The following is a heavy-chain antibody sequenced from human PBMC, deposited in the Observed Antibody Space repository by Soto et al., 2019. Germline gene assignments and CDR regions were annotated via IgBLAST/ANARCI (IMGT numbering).Heavy chain of an antibody. CDR2: IYYSGSS. CDR3: ARQRTSVVTQAYFDV. D-gene: IGHD2-21*02. J-gene: IGHJ4*02. V-gene: IGHV4-39*01. Sequence: PSETLSLTCTVTGDSISSRSYYWGWIRQPPGKGLEWIGSIYYSGSSYKNPSLRRGVSLPFDGSKDQFSLKLKSVPASDTALYFCARQRTSVVTQAYFDVWGPGSLVTVSS. CDR1: GDSISSRSYY.